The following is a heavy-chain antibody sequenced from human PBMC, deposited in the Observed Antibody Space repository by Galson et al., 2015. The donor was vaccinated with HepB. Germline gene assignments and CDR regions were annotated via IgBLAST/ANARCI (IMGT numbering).Heavy chain of an antibody. CDR3: AKTMDGHFCFYGMDV. Sequence: SLRLSCAASGFTFSHYGMHWVRQAPGKGLEWVAVISFDGSDRYYADSVKGRFTISRDSSKNTVNLQMNSLRFEDTAVYYCAKTMDGHFCFYGMDVWGQGTTVTVSS. CDR2: ISFDGSDR. J-gene: IGHJ6*02. CDR1: GFTFSHYG. D-gene: IGHD5-24*01. V-gene: IGHV3-30*18.